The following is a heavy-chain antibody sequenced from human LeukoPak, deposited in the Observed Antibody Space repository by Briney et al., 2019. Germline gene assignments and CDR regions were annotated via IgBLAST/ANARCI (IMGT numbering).Heavy chain of an antibody. V-gene: IGHV3-48*03. Sequence: GGSLRLSCVVSGFTFSSYEMNCVRQAPGKGLEWVSYISSTGSSIYYADSVKGRFTISRDNAKNSLYLQMNSLRAEDTAVYYCVGGQQLVRGPWGQGTLVTVSS. CDR1: GFTFSSYE. CDR2: ISSTGSSI. J-gene: IGHJ5*02. CDR3: VGGQQLVRGP. D-gene: IGHD6-13*01.